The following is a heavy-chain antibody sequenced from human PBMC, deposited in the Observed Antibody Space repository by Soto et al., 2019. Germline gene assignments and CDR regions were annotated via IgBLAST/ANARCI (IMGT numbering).Heavy chain of an antibody. CDR1: GGTFSSYA. CDR2: FIPIFGTA. Sequence: SVKVSCKASGGTFSSYAISWVRQAPGQGLEWMGGFIPIFGTANYAQKFQGRVTITADESTSTAYMELSSLRSEDTAVYYCAREIYDILTGGYFDYWGQGTLVTVSS. J-gene: IGHJ4*02. D-gene: IGHD3-9*01. V-gene: IGHV1-69*13. CDR3: AREIYDILTGGYFDY.